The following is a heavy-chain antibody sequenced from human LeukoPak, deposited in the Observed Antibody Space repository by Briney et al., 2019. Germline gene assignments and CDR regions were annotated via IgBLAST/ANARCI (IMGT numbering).Heavy chain of an antibody. D-gene: IGHD4-17*01. CDR3: ASFKSDYGDRRDAFDI. CDR1: GFTFSSYA. Sequence: PGGSLRLSCAASGFTFSSYAMSWVRQAPGKGLEWVSAISGSGGSTYYADSVKGRFTISRDNSKNTLYLQMNSLRAEDTAVYYCASFKSDYGDRRDAFDIWGQGTMVTVSS. CDR2: ISGSGGST. V-gene: IGHV3-23*01. J-gene: IGHJ3*02.